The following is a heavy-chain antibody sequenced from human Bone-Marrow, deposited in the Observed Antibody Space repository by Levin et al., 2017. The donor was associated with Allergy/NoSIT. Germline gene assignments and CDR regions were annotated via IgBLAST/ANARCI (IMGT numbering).Heavy chain of an antibody. J-gene: IGHJ4*02. CDR2: ISSSGTTI. CDR1: GFTFSDNY. V-gene: IGHV3-11*01. Sequence: GGSLRLSCAASGFTFSDNYMTWIRQAPGKGLEWVSYISSSGTTIYYADSVKGRFVISRDNAKHSLYLQMNSLRDDDTALYYCAGGTTLSRGLNYWGQGTLVTVSS. CDR3: AGGTTLSRGLNY. D-gene: IGHD1-7*01.